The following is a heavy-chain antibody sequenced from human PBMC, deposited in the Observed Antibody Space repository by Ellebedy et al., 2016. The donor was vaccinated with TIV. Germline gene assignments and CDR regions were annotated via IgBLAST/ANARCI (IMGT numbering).Heavy chain of an antibody. CDR2: IWYDGSNK. D-gene: IGHD3-10*01. CDR3: ARDNDGGYYYGSVSPPGNY. CDR1: GFTFSSYG. Sequence: GESLKISCAASGFTFSSYGMHWVRQAPGKGLEWVAVIWYDGSNKYYADSVKGRFTISRDNSKNTLYLQMNSLRTEDTAVYYCARDNDGGYYYGSVSPPGNYWGQGTLVTVSS. J-gene: IGHJ4*02. V-gene: IGHV3-33*01.